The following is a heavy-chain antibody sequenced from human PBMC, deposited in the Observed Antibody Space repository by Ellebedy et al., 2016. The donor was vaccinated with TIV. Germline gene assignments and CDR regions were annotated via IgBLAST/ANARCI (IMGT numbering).Heavy chain of an antibody. J-gene: IGHJ4*02. Sequence: GGSLRLXXAASGFTISNNYMSWVRQAPGKGLEWVAILHSGGTTFYADSVKGRFTISRDSSKNTLYLQMNSLRVEVTAVYYCARAPTVTSVFDCWGQGTLVTVSS. D-gene: IGHD4-17*01. CDR2: LHSGGTT. V-gene: IGHV3-53*01. CDR3: ARAPTVTSVFDC. CDR1: GFTISNNY.